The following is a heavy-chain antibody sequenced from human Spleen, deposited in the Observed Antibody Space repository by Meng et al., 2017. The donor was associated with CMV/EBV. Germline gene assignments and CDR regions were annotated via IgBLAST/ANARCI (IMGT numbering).Heavy chain of an antibody. CDR1: GYTFSSYY. CDR2: INPNTGVT. D-gene: IGHD2-2*01. CDR3: ARGLSVVLYAMDV. V-gene: IGHV1-2*02. J-gene: IGHJ6*02. Sequence: ASVKVSCKASGYTFSSYYIHWVRQAPGQGLEWIGWINPNTGVTESAQRFQGRVTMTRDTSISTAYMELSSLRSDDTAVYYCARGLSVVLYAMDVWGQGTAVTVSS.